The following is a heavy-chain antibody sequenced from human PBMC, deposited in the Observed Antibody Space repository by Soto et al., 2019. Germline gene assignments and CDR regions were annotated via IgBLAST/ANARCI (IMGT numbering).Heavy chain of an antibody. CDR1: GFAFNNYG. CDR3: AREDSIIIPAVSDF. V-gene: IGHV3-21*01. D-gene: IGHD2-2*01. J-gene: IGHJ4*02. CDR2: ISKSDYT. Sequence: GGSLRLSCTVSGFAFNNYGINWVRQAPGKGLEWVSSISKSDYTYYSDSVKGRLAISRDNAKSSVSLQMNTLRVEDTAVYYCAREDSIIIPAVSDFWGQGTLVTVSS.